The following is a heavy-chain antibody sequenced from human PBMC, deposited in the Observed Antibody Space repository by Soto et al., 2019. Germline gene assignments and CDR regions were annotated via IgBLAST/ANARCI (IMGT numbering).Heavy chain of an antibody. Sequence: EVQLVESGGDLVLPGRSLRLSCTASGFTFDAFAMHWVRQAPGKGLEWVSGISWNSRSIGYADPVKGRFTISRDNAKKSLYLEMNSLKTEDTALYYCAKTAPPYDSQGYYPFDIWGQGTLVSVSS. J-gene: IGHJ3*02. D-gene: IGHD3-22*01. CDR1: GFTFDAFA. CDR3: AKTAPPYDSQGYYPFDI. CDR2: ISWNSRSI. V-gene: IGHV3-9*01.